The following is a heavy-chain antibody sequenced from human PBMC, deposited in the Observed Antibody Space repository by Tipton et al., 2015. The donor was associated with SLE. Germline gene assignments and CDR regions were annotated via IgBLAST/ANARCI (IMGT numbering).Heavy chain of an antibody. D-gene: IGHD3-22*01. CDR1: GGSFSGYY. J-gene: IGHJ4*02. CDR3: AKPLEDSSGYPLYFDY. Sequence: TLSLTCAVYGGSFSGYYWSWIRQPPGKGLEWIGEINPSGNTNYNPSLKSRVTISVDTSKNQFSLKLNSVTAADTAVYYCAKPLEDSSGYPLYFDYWGQGTLVTVSS. CDR2: INPSGNT. V-gene: IGHV4-34*01.